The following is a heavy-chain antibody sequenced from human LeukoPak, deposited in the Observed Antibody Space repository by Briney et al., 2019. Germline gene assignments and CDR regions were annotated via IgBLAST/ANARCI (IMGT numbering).Heavy chain of an antibody. CDR1: GFTVSSNY. Sequence: SGGSLRLSCAASGFTVSSNYMSWVRQAPGKGLEWVSVIYSGGSTYYADSVKGRFTISRDNSKNTLYLQMNSLRAEDTAVYYCARDLILNYGDYAIPGYWGQGTLVTVSS. CDR3: ARDLILNYGDYAIPGY. CDR2: IYSGGST. V-gene: IGHV3-66*01. D-gene: IGHD4-17*01. J-gene: IGHJ4*02.